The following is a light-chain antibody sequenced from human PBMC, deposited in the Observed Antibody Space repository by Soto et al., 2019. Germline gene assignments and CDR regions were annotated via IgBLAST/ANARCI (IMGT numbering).Light chain of an antibody. CDR1: SRDVGGYNY. Sequence: QSALTQPPSASGSPGQSVTISCTGTSRDVGGYNYVSWYQQHPGKAPKLMISEVSKRPSGVPDRFSGSKSGNTASLTVSGLQAEDEDDSYCSSFAGDKNLVFGGGTKLTVL. J-gene: IGLJ2*01. CDR2: EVS. CDR3: SSFAGDKNLV. V-gene: IGLV2-8*01.